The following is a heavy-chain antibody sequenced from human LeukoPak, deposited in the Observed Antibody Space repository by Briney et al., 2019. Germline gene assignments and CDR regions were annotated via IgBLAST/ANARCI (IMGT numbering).Heavy chain of an antibody. D-gene: IGHD5-18*01. CDR1: GFSFSTSG. CDR3: ATGRHGSWIQAR. J-gene: IGHJ4*02. CDR2: VSGGGTHT. V-gene: IGHV3-23*01. Sequence: PGGSLRLSCAASGFSFSTSGMSWVRQAPGKGLEWVSGVSGGGTHTYYADSVKGRFTISRDTSKNTLDLQMNSLRAEDTAVYYWATGRHGSWIQARWGQGTLVTVSS.